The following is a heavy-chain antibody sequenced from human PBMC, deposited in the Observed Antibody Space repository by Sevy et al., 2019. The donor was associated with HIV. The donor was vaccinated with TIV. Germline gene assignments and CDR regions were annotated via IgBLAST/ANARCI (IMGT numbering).Heavy chain of an antibody. CDR3: ASYGSGSYYIFDY. V-gene: IGHV3-48*03. CDR2: ISSSGSTI. D-gene: IGHD3-10*01. Sequence: GGCLRLSCAASGFTFSSYEMNWVRQAPGKGLEWVSYISSSGSTIYYADSVKGRFTISRDNAKNSLYLQMNSLRAEDTSAYYCASYGSGSYYIFDYWGQGTLVTVSS. J-gene: IGHJ4*02. CDR1: GFTFSSYE.